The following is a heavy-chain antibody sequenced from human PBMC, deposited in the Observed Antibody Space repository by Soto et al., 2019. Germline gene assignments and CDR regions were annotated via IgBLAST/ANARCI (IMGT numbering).Heavy chain of an antibody. Sequence: ASVKVSGESSGYKFRAYLIDWVRQAPVQGLEWMGMTHPSGDTGYAQKCRGRVTMTIDTSTTTAYMELRNLTSEDTAVYFSVRGYCTTSPCSGDFQFWGQGTLVTVSS. CDR1: GYKFRAYL. D-gene: IGHD2-15*01. V-gene: IGHV1-46*01. CDR3: VRGYCTTSPCSGDFQF. CDR2: THPSGDT. J-gene: IGHJ1*01.